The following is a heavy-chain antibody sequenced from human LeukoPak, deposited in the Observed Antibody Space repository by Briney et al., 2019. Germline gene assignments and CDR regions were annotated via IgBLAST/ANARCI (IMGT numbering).Heavy chain of an antibody. CDR2: INSDGSST. CDR3: VRDRPIDADESNSRYCSGGRCYSIFAF. Sequence: PGGSLRLSCAASGFTLSSYWMHWVRQAPGKGLVWVSRINSDGSSTSYADSVKGRFTISRDNAKNTLYLQMNSLRDEDTAVYYCVRDRPIDADESNSRYCSGGRCYSIFAFWGQGTLVTVSS. CDR1: GFTLSSYW. D-gene: IGHD2-15*01. J-gene: IGHJ4*02. V-gene: IGHV3-74*01.